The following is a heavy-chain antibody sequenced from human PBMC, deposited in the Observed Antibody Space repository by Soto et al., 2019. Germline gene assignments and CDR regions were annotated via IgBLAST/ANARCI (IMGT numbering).Heavy chain of an antibody. J-gene: IGHJ4*02. V-gene: IGHV4-4*02. CDR3: ATRVAATFDY. CDR1: SGSISNSNW. Sequence: QVQLQESGPGLVKPSGTLSLTCAVSSGSISNSNWWTWVRQPPGKGLEWIGEIYHSASINYNPSLKSRVTMSVDKSKNQFSLKLSSVTAADTAVYYCATRVAATFDYWGQGTLVTVSS. CDR2: IYHSASI. D-gene: IGHD6-19*01.